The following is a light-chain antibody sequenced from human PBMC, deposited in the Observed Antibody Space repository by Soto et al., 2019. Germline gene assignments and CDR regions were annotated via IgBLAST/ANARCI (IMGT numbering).Light chain of an antibody. CDR3: QSYDSSLSGLYV. CDR2: YDD. CDR1: SSNIGNNA. Sequence: QAVVTQPPSVSEAPRQRVTISCSGSSSNIGNNAVNWYQQLPGQAPKIVIYYDDLLTSGVSDRFSGSKSGISASLAISDLQSDDEADYYCQSYDSSLSGLYVFGTGTKLTVL. J-gene: IGLJ1*01. V-gene: IGLV1-36*01.